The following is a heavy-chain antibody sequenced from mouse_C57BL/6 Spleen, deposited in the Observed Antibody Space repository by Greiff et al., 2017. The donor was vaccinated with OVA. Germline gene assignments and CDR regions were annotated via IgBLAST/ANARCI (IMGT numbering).Heavy chain of an antibody. CDR3: ARDDYDGFDY. CDR2: IHPNSGST. J-gene: IGHJ2*01. CDR1: GYTFTSYW. D-gene: IGHD2-4*01. V-gene: IGHV1-64*01. Sequence: QVQLKQPGAELVKPGASVKLSCKASGYTFTSYWMHWVKQRPGQGLEWIGMIHPNSGSTNYNEKFKSKATLTVDKSSSTAYMQLSSLTSEDSAVYYCARDDYDGFDYWGQGTTLTVSS.